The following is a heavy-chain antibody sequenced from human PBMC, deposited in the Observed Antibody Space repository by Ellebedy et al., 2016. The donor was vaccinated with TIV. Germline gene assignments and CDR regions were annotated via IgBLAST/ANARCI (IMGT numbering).Heavy chain of an antibody. J-gene: IGHJ5*02. V-gene: IGHV4-34*10. CDR2: INHSGST. Sequence: MPSETLSLTCGVYGGPFSGYYWSWIRQPPGKGLEWLGEINHSGSTNYNPSVKSRITMSVDTHREQFSLKLSSVTAADTAIDFCAVAYLGDPHWFDPWGQGIPVIVSS. D-gene: IGHD3-16*01. CDR1: GGPFSGYY. CDR3: AVAYLGDPHWFDP.